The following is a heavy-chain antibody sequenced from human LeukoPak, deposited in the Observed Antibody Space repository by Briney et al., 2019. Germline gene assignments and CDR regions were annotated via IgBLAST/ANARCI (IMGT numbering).Heavy chain of an antibody. D-gene: IGHD3-22*01. CDR3: ARLNYYDSSGYSPWFDP. V-gene: IGHV4-4*09. J-gene: IGHJ5*02. Sequence: SETLSLTCTVSGGSISSYYWSWIRQPPGKGLEWIGYIYTSGSTNYNPSLKSRVTISVDTSKNQFSLKLSSVTAADTAMYYCARLNYYDSSGYSPWFDPWGQGTLVTVSS. CDR2: IYTSGST. CDR1: GGSISSYY.